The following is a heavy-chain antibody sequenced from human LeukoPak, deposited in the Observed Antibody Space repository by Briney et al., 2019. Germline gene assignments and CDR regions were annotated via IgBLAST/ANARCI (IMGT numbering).Heavy chain of an antibody. CDR1: GGSISSYY. D-gene: IGHD6-13*01. Sequence: SETLSLTCTVSGGSISSYYWSWIRQPPGKGLEWIGYTYYSGSTNYNPSLKSRVTISVDTSKNQFSLKLSSVTAADTAVYYCARDPSSSWTSDAFDIWGQGTMVTVSS. CDR2: TYYSGST. CDR3: ARDPSSSWTSDAFDI. J-gene: IGHJ3*02. V-gene: IGHV4-59*01.